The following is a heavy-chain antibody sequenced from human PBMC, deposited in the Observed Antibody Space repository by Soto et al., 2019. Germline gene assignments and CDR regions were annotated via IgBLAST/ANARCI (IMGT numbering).Heavy chain of an antibody. V-gene: IGHV4-4*02. CDR2: IYHSGST. Sequence: SETLSLTCTVSGGSINSRYWWSWVRQSPGKGLEWIGEIYHSGSTNYNPSLKSRVTISVDKSKNQFSLNLSSVTAADTAVYYCARDQNGSGNYYTRYFDYWGQGTLVTVS. J-gene: IGHJ4*02. CDR1: GGSINSRYW. D-gene: IGHD3-10*01. CDR3: ARDQNGSGNYYTRYFDY.